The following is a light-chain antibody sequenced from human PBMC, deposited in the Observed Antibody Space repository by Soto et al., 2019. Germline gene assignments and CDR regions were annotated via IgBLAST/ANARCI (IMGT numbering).Light chain of an antibody. Sequence: QSALTQPPSASGSPGQSVTISCTGTSSDVGGYNYVSWYQQHPGKAPKLMIYEVNKRPSGVPDRFSGSKSGNTASPTVSGLQAEDEGDYYCSSHAGSKRGFGTGTKVTVL. CDR3: SSHAGSKRG. V-gene: IGLV2-8*01. J-gene: IGLJ1*01. CDR2: EVN. CDR1: SSDVGGYNY.